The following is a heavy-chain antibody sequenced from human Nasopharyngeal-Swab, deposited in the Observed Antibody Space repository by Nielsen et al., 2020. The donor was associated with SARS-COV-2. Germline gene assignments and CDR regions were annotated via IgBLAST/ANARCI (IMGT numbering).Heavy chain of an antibody. CDR2: ISSSSSYI. J-gene: IGHJ4*02. V-gene: IGHV3-21*01. CDR3: ARHRFGIAVADSDY. Sequence: VRPMPGKGLEWVSSISSSSSYIYYADSVKGRFTISRDNAKNSLYLQMNSLRAEDTAVYYCARHRFGIAVADSDYWGQGTLVTVSS. D-gene: IGHD6-19*01.